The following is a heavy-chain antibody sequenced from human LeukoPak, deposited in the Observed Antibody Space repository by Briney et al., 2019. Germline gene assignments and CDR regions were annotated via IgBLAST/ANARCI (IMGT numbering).Heavy chain of an antibody. V-gene: IGHV3-7*01. CDR3: ARVGSSWDLLDY. CDR1: GFTFRSFW. J-gene: IGHJ4*02. CDR2: THQDESEK. Sequence: GGSLRLSCAASGFTFRSFWMSLVRQAPGKGLEWVANTHQDESEKQYGDSVKGRFTISRDNAKNLLYLQMNSLRAEDTAIYYCARVGSSWDLLDYWGQGTLVTVSS. D-gene: IGHD6-13*01.